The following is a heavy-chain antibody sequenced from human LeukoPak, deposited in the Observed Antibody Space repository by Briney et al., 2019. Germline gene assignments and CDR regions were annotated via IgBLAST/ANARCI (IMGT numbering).Heavy chain of an antibody. CDR1: GFTFSSYA. CDR3: AKSGYCSSTSCLLYYYYYGMGV. D-gene: IGHD2-2*01. CDR2: ISGSGGST. J-gene: IGHJ6*02. V-gene: IGHV3-23*01. Sequence: GGFLRLSCAASGFTFSSYAMSWVRQAPGKGLEWVSAISGSGGSTYYADSVKGRFTISRDNSKNTLYLQMNSLRAEDTAVYYCAKSGYCSSTSCLLYYYYYGMGVWGQGTTVTVSS.